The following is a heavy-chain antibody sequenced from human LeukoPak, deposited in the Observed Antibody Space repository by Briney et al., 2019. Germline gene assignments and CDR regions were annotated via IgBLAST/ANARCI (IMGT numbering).Heavy chain of an antibody. D-gene: IGHD2-2*01. CDR2: IYYGGST. CDR3: ATSLAQCSSCPFDY. J-gene: IGHJ4*02. V-gene: IGHV4-59*08. CDR1: GGSISSYY. Sequence: SEILSLTCTVSGGSISSYYWSWIRQPPGKGLEWIGYIYYGGSTNYNPSLKSRVTISVDTSKNQFSLKLSSVTAADTAVYYCATSLAQCSSCPFDYWGQGTLVTVSS.